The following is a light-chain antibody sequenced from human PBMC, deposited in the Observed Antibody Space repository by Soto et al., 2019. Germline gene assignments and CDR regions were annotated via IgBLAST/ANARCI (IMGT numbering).Light chain of an antibody. V-gene: IGKV3-20*01. CDR1: QTISSNN. Sequence: EIVLTQSPGTLSVSPGERATLSCRASQTISSNNLAWYQQKPGQAPSLLIYGTSSRATGIPDRFSGSGSGTDFTLNISRLEPEDSAIYYCQQYVSWTFGQGTKVEI. CDR3: QQYVSWT. J-gene: IGKJ1*01. CDR2: GTS.